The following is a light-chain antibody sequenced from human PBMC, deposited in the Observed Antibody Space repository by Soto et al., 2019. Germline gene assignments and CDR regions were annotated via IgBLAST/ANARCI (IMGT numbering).Light chain of an antibody. CDR1: SSDVGSYNL. CDR2: EGS. V-gene: IGLV2-23*01. J-gene: IGLJ2*01. CDR3: CSYAAGNSVV. Sequence: LTQPASVSGSPGQSITISCTGTSSDVGSYNLVSWYQQHPGKAPKLMIYEGSRRPSGVSNRFSGSKSGNTASLTISGLQAEDEADYYCCSYAAGNSVVFGGGTKLTVL.